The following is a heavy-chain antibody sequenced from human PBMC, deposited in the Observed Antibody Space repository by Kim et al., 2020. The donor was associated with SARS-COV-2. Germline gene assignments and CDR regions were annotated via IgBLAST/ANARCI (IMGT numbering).Heavy chain of an antibody. CDR1: GGSISSGGYY. CDR3: ARSPSIVATTPYFDY. J-gene: IGHJ4*02. D-gene: IGHD5-12*01. CDR2: IYYSGST. V-gene: IGHV4-31*03. Sequence: TLSLTCTVSGGSISSGGYYWSWIRQHPGKGLEWIGYIYYSGSTYYNPSLKSRVTISVDTSKNQFSLKLSSVTAADTAVYYCARSPSIVATTPYFDYWGQGTLVTVSS.